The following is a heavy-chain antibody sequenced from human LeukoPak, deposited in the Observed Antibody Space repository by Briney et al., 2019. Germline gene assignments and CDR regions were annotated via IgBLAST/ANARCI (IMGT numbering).Heavy chain of an antibody. CDR2: IYPGDSDT. D-gene: IGHD3-10*01. V-gene: IGHV5-51*01. CDR1: GYSFISYW. J-gene: IGHJ3*02. Sequence: GESLKISCKGSGYSFISYWIGWVRQMPGKGLEWMGIIYPGDSDTRYSPSFQGQVTISADKSITTAYLEWSSLKASDTAIYYCATTLLRGVYGAFDIWGQGTMVTVSS. CDR3: ATTLLRGVYGAFDI.